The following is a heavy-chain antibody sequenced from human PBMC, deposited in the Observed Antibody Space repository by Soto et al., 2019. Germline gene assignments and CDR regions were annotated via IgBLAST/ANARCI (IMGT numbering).Heavy chain of an antibody. Sequence: ASVRVSCKTSGYTFTSYAMLWVRQAPGQRLEWMGWINAGNGNTKYAQKLQGRVTMTTDTSTSTAYMELRSLRSDDTAVYYCARDQPTVTFDYWGQGTLVTVSS. CDR3: ARDQPTVTFDY. J-gene: IGHJ4*02. CDR1: GYTFTSYA. CDR2: INAGNGNT. D-gene: IGHD4-17*01. V-gene: IGHV1-3*01.